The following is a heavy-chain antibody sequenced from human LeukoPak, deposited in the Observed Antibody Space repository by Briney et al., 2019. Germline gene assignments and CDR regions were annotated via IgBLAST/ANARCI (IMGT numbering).Heavy chain of an antibody. D-gene: IGHD2-15*01. V-gene: IGHV4-61*02. CDR1: GGSISSGSYY. J-gene: IGHJ4*02. Sequence: PSKTLSLTCTVSGGSISSGSYYWSWIRQPAGKGLEWIGRIYTSGSTNYNPSLKSRVTISVDTSKNQFSLKLSSVTAADTAVYYCARDQYCSGGSCYSESIDYWGQGTLVTVSS. CDR2: IYTSGST. CDR3: ARDQYCSGGSCYSESIDY.